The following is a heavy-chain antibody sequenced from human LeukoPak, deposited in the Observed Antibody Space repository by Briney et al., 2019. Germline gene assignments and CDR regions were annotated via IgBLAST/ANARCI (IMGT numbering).Heavy chain of an antibody. CDR2: INHSGST. Sequence: TSETLSLTCAVYGGSFSGYYWSWIRQPPGKGLEWIGEINHSGSTNYNPSLKSRVTISVDTSKNQFSLKLSSVTAADTAVYYCARDKPYCSSTSCYSPYYYYGMDVWGQGTTVTVSS. V-gene: IGHV4-34*01. J-gene: IGHJ6*02. CDR1: GGSFSGYY. CDR3: ARDKPYCSSTSCYSPYYYYGMDV. D-gene: IGHD2-2*01.